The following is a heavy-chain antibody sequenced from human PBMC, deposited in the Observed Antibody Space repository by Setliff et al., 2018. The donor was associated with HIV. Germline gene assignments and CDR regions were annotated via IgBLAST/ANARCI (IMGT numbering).Heavy chain of an antibody. Sequence: SETLSLTCAAYGGSFSGYFWNWIRQPPGKGLEWIGAINHYGGTNYNPSLKSRVTMSVDSSKNQFSLKLSSVTAADTAVYYCARDARWLQFPYFDYWGQGTLVTVSS. J-gene: IGHJ4*01. V-gene: IGHV4-34*01. D-gene: IGHD5-12*01. CDR2: INHYGGT. CDR1: GGSFSGYF. CDR3: ARDARWLQFPYFDY.